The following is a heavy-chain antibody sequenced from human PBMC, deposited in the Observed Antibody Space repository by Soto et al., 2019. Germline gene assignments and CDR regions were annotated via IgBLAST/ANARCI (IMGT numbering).Heavy chain of an antibody. CDR3: AKVPDSSSWYSDAFDI. CDR2: ISGSGGST. D-gene: IGHD6-13*01. CDR1: GFTFSSYA. V-gene: IGHV3-23*01. J-gene: IGHJ3*02. Sequence: EVQLLESGGGLVQPGGSLRLSCAASGFTFSSYAMSWVRQAPGTGLEWVSAISGSGGSTYYADSVKGRFTISRDNSKNTLYLQMNSLRAEDTAVYYCAKVPDSSSWYSDAFDIWGQGPMVTVSS.